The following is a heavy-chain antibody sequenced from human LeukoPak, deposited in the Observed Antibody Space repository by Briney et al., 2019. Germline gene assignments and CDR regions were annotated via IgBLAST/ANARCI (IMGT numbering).Heavy chain of an antibody. D-gene: IGHD3-10*01. J-gene: IGHJ6*03. V-gene: IGHV6-1*01. Sequence: SQTLSLTCAISGDSVSSNSAAWNWIRQSPSRGLEWLGRTYYRSKWYNDYAVSVKSRITINPDTSKNQFSLQLNSVTPEDTAVYYCARAYHYYGSGSYSVYYYYYYMDVWGKGTTVTISS. CDR3: ARAYHYYGSGSYSVYYYYYYMDV. CDR2: TYYRSKWYN. CDR1: GDSVSSNSAA.